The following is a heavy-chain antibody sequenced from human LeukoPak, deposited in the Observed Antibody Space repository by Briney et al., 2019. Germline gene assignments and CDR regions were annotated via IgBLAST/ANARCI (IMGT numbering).Heavy chain of an antibody. CDR2: IYYSGST. V-gene: IGHV4-39*01. CDR1: GGSISSSSYY. Sequence: SETLSLTCTVSGGSISSSSYYWGWIRQPPGKGLEWIGSIYYSGSTYYNPSLKSRVTISVDTSKNQFSLKLSSVTAADTAVYYCANGLEPPDGYYGMDVWGQGTTVTVSS. J-gene: IGHJ6*02. CDR3: ANGLEPPDGYYGMDV. D-gene: IGHD1-1*01.